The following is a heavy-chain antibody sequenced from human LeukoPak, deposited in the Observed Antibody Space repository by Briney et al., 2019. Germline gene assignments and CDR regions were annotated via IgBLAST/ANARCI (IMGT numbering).Heavy chain of an antibody. V-gene: IGHV3-7*01. Sequence: GGSLRLSCAASGLTYRIYWMSWVRQAPGKGLEWVASINPGGSETYYVESLRGRFTISRDNAMNSFFLQMNSLRADDTAVYYCARLMGDRTISDYWGQGNLVTVSS. CDR2: INPGGSET. CDR1: GLTYRIYW. J-gene: IGHJ4*02. D-gene: IGHD1-26*01. CDR3: ARLMGDRTISDY.